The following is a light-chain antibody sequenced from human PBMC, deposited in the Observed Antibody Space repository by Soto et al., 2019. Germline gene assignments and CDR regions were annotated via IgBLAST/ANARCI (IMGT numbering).Light chain of an antibody. V-gene: IGLV1-44*01. Sequence: QSVVTQPPSASGSPGQRVTISCSGSNSNIGSNSVNWYQQFPGKAPKLLIYINDQRPSGVPDRFSGSKSGTSASLAIRGLQSEDEADYYCAAWDESLKGTVFGGGTKVTVL. CDR3: AAWDESLKGTV. CDR1: NSNIGSNS. J-gene: IGLJ2*01. CDR2: IND.